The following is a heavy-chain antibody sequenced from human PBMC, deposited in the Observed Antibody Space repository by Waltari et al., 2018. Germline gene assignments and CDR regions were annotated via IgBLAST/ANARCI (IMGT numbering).Heavy chain of an antibody. CDR3: ARVSGWNPDGFDI. D-gene: IGHD1-1*01. V-gene: IGHV4-39*01. J-gene: IGHJ3*02. CDR1: GGSISSRFYY. Sequence: QLQLQESGPGLVKPSETLSLTCTVSGGSISSRFYYWGWIRQPPGKGLEWIGNFYYSGTTHSNPALKGRINISVDTAKNQFSLKLSSVTAADTAVYYCARVSGWNPDGFDIWGQGTMVTVSS. CDR2: FYYSGTT.